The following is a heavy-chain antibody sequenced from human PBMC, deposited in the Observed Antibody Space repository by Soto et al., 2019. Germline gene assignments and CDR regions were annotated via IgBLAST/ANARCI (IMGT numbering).Heavy chain of an antibody. CDR3: ASLMLGDATWRYYYYGMDV. CDR2: INHSGST. CDR1: GASFSGYY. J-gene: IGHJ6*02. V-gene: IGHV4-34*01. Sequence: SETLSLTCAVYGASFSGYYWSWIRQPPGKGLEWIGGINHSGSTNYNPSLKSRVTISVDTSKNQFSLKLSSVTAADTAVYYCASLMLGDATWRYYYYGMDVRSQGTTVTVSS. D-gene: IGHD4-17*01.